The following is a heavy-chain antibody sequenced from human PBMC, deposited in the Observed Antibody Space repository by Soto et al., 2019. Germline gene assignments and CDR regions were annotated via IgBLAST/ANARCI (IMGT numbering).Heavy chain of an antibody. CDR2: IYWDDDK. CDR3: ARLTRGVYDSGRLWEKFDY. D-gene: IGHD5-12*01. CDR1: GFSLSSIGMG. J-gene: IGHJ4*02. Sequence: QITVKESGLTLVKPTETLTLTCTFSGFSLSSIGMGVGWIRQPPGKALEWLALIYWDDDKRYSPSLSSRLTITKDPYKTEVDLTMTNMDTVDTATYYCARLTRGVYDSGRLWEKFDYWGQGTLVTVSS. V-gene: IGHV2-5*02.